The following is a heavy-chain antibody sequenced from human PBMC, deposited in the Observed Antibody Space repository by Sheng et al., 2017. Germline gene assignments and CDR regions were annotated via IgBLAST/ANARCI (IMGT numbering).Heavy chain of an antibody. CDR2: IYYSGST. J-gene: IGHJ5*02. D-gene: IGHD3-3*01. CDR1: GGSISSSSYY. CDR3: AMGPVGDGPRRNWFDP. V-gene: IGHV4-39*07. Sequence: QLQLQESGPGLVKPSETLSLTCTVSGGSISSSSYYWGWIRQPPGKGLEWIGSIYYSGSTYYNPSLKSRVTISVDTSKNQFSLKLSSVTAADTAVYYCAMGPVGDGPRRNWFDPWGQGNPGHRLL.